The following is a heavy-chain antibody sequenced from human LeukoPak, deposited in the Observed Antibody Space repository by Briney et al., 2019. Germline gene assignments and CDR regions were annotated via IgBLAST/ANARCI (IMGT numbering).Heavy chain of an antibody. CDR1: GYTLTELS. Sequence: ASVKVSCKVSGYTLTELSMHWVRQAPGQGLAWMGWINPNSGGTNYAQKFQGRVTMTRDTSISTAYMELSRLRSDDTAVYYCARRVVRGGGFDPWGQGTLVTVSS. CDR3: ARRVVRGGGFDP. D-gene: IGHD3-10*01. CDR2: INPNSGGT. V-gene: IGHV1-2*02. J-gene: IGHJ5*02.